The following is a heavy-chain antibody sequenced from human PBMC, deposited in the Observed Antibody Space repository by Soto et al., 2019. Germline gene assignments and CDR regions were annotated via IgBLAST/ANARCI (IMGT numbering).Heavy chain of an antibody. CDR2: ISYDGSNK. J-gene: IGHJ4*02. CDR1: GFTFSSYG. CDR3: AKDQGGSPGDY. D-gene: IGHD1-26*01. V-gene: IGHV3-30*18. Sequence: GTLRLSCAASGFTFSSYGMHWVRQAPGKGLEWVAVISYDGSNKYYADSVKGRFTISGDNSKNTLYLQMNSLRAEDTAVYYCAKDQGGSPGDYWGQGTLVTVSS.